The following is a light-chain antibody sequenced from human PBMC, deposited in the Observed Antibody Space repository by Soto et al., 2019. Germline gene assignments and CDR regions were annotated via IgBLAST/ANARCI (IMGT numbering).Light chain of an antibody. CDR2: GAS. J-gene: IGKJ1*01. CDR1: QSVSRSY. CDR3: HHYET. V-gene: IGKV3-20*01. Sequence: EIVFTQSPGTLSLSPGGRATPSCRASQSVSRSYLGWYQQKPGQAPRLLMYGASIRAAGVPDRFSGSGSGTEFTLTISRLEPEDFTVYYCHHYETFGQGTKVDIK.